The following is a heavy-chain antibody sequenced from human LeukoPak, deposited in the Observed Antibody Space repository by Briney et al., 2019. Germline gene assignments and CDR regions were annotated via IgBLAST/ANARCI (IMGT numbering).Heavy chain of an antibody. CDR3: ARPGLLDYPLPFDI. J-gene: IGHJ3*02. V-gene: IGHV4-39*01. CDR1: GGSFSGYY. CDR2: IYYSGST. Sequence: SETLSLTCAVYGGSFSGYYWGWIRLPPGKGLEWIGSIYYSGSTYYNPSLKSRVTISVDTSKNQFSLKLSSVTAADTAVYYCARPGLLDYPLPFDIWGQGTMVTVSS. D-gene: IGHD3/OR15-3a*01.